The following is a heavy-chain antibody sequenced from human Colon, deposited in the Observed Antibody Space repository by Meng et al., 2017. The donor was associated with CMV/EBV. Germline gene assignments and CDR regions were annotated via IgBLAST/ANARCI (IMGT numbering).Heavy chain of an antibody. CDR1: GGTFNSYT. J-gene: IGHJ5*02. CDR2: IIPFVGIA. D-gene: IGHD2/OR15-2a*01. Sequence: SVKVSCKASGGTFNSYTVTWVRQAPGQGLEWIGRIIPFVGIANYARNFQGRVTITADKSTGTAYMELSSLRSEDTAVYYCARQDFVIVRAAFNWFDPWGQGTLVTVSS. CDR3: ARQDFVIVRAAFNWFDP. V-gene: IGHV1-69*02.